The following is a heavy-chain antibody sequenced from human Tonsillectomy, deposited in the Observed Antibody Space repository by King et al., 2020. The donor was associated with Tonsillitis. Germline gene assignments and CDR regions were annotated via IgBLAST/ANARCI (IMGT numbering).Heavy chain of an antibody. J-gene: IGHJ4*02. Sequence: EVQLVESGGGLVQPGGSLRLSCAASGFTFSSYGMSWVRQAPGKGLEWVANIKQDGSEKYYVDSVKGRFTISRDNAKNSLYLQMNSLRAEDTAVYYCARDCPQLLWFGEHDYWGQGTLVTVSS. V-gene: IGHV3-7*01. D-gene: IGHD3-10*01. CDR2: IKQDGSEK. CDR1: GFTFSSYG. CDR3: ARDCPQLLWFGEHDY.